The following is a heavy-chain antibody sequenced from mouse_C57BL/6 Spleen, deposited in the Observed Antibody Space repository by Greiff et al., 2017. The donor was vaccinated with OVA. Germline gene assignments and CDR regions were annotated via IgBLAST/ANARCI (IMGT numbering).Heavy chain of an antibody. CDR3: ASPSTGYAMEY. Sequence: QVQLKQPGAELVKPGASVKLSCKASGYTFTSYWMHWVKQRPGQGLEWIGMIHPNSGSTNYNEKFKSKATLTVDKSSSTAYMQLSSLTSEDSAVYYCASPSTGYAMEYWGQGTSVTVSS. CDR1: GYTFTSYW. J-gene: IGHJ4*01. V-gene: IGHV1-64*01. D-gene: IGHD1-1*01. CDR2: IHPNSGST.